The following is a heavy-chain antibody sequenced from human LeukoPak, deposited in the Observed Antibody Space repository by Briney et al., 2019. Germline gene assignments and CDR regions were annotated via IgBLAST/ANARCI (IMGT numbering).Heavy chain of an antibody. D-gene: IGHD3-10*01. CDR1: GFTFSSYA. J-gene: IGHJ4*02. V-gene: IGHV3-30-3*01. CDR2: MSYDGTNK. CDR3: AKDRDYYGSGSPFDY. Sequence: GGSLRLSCAASGFTFSSYAMHWVRQAPGKGLEWVAGMSYDGTNKYYADSVKGRFTISRDNSKNTLYLQMNSLRAEDTAVYYCAKDRDYYGSGSPFDYWGQGTLVTVSS.